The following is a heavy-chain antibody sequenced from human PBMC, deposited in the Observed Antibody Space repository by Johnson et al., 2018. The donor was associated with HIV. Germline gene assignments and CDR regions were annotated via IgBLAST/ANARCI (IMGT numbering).Heavy chain of an antibody. CDR3: ARERAGWGLRDAFDI. CDR1: GFTFSSYW. V-gene: IGHV3-74*01. Sequence: VQLVESGGGLVQPGGSLRLSCAASGFTFSSYWIHWVRQAPGKGLLWVSRINWHGDSTGYADSVKGRFTISRDNAKNSLYLQMNSLKAEDTALYYCARERAGWGLRDAFDIWGQGTMVTVSS. J-gene: IGHJ3*02. CDR2: INWHGDST. D-gene: IGHD3-16*01.